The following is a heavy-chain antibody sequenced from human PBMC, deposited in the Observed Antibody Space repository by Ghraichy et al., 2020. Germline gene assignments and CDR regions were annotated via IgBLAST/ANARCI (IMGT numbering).Heavy chain of an antibody. J-gene: IGHJ4*02. Sequence: ASVKVSCKASGYTFTSYDINWVRQATGQGLEWMGWMNPNSGNTGYAQKFQGRVTMTRNTSISTAYMELSSLRSEDTAVYYCARGSVTPVWWRRSDYAEYFDYWGQGTLVTVSS. V-gene: IGHV1-8*01. D-gene: IGHD4-23*01. CDR1: GYTFTSYD. CDR2: MNPNSGNT. CDR3: ARGSVTPVWWRRSDYAEYFDY.